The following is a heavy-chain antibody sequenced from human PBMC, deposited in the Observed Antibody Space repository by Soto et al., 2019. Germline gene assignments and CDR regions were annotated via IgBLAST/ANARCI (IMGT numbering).Heavy chain of an antibody. V-gene: IGHV1-18*01. Sequence: ASVKVSCKASGYTFTSYGISWVRRAPGQVLEWMGWISAYNGNTNYAQKLQGRVTMTTDTSTSTAYTELRSLRSDDTAVYYCAREAFYDYVWGSYRLKRYYYYGMDVWGQGTTVTVSS. CDR3: AREAFYDYVWGSYRLKRYYYYGMDV. CDR2: ISAYNGNT. CDR1: GYTFTSYG. D-gene: IGHD3-16*02. J-gene: IGHJ6*02.